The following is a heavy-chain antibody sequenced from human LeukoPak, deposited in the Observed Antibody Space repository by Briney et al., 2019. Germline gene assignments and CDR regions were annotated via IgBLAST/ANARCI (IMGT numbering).Heavy chain of an antibody. CDR2: ISSSSSYI. D-gene: IGHD3-10*01. J-gene: IGHJ3*02. Sequence: GGSLRLSCAASGFTFSSYSMNWVRQAPGKGLEWVSSISSSSSYIYYADSVKGRFTISRDNAKNSLYLQMNSLRAEDTAVYYCAREHIGAEVRGRGREDAFDIWGQGTMVTVSS. CDR1: GFTFSSYS. CDR3: AREHIGAEVRGRGREDAFDI. V-gene: IGHV3-21*01.